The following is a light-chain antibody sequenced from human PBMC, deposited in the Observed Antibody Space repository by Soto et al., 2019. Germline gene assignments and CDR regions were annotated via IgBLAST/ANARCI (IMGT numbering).Light chain of an antibody. CDR1: QSISSW. Sequence: DIQMTQSPSTLSASVGDRVTITCRASQSISSWLAWYQQKPGKAPKLLIYDASSLESGAPSRFSGSGSGTEFTLTISSLQPDDFATYYCQHYHSYWTFGQGNKVDIK. J-gene: IGKJ1*01. V-gene: IGKV1-5*01. CDR2: DAS. CDR3: QHYHSYWT.